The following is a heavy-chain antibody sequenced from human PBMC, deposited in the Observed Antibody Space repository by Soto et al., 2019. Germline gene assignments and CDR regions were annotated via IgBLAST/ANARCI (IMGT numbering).Heavy chain of an antibody. CDR2: INTKFGDT. V-gene: IGHV1-2*02. Sequence: QVQLVQSGAEVKEPGDSVRVSCEASGYTFTAYYIHWVRQAPGQGLEWRGWINTKFGDTTYAQDFQGRVSMTRDMSISTVYMELSRLTSDDTAIYYCARNMDYYYGPGSGNGHGFWGQGTTVTVFS. CDR3: ARNMDYYYGPGSGNGHGF. J-gene: IGHJ6*02. D-gene: IGHD3-10*01. CDR1: GYTFTAYY.